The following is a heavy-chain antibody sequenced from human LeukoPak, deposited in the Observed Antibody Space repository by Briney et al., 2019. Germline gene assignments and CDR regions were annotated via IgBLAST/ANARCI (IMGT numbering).Heavy chain of an antibody. V-gene: IGHV4-39*07. CDR1: GGSISSITYY. Sequence: SETLSLTCTVSGGSISSITYYWGWIRQPPRKGLEWIGNIYYSGSTYYNPSLKSRVTISVDTSRDQFSLKLSSVTAADTAVYYCARDHGIAATGSSYYFGMDVWGQGTTVTVSS. CDR2: IYYSGST. CDR3: ARDHGIAATGSSYYFGMDV. D-gene: IGHD6-13*01. J-gene: IGHJ6*02.